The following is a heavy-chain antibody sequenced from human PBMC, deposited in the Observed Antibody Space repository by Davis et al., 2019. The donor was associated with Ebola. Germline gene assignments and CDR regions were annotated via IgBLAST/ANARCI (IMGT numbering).Heavy chain of an antibody. Sequence: ASVKVSCKASGGTFSSYAISWVRQAPGQGLEWMGWINAGNGNTKYSQKFQGRVTITRDTSASTAYMELSSLRSEDTAVYYCARDGALVGAPDYWGQGTLVTVSS. V-gene: IGHV1-3*01. CDR3: ARDGALVGAPDY. CDR2: INAGNGNT. J-gene: IGHJ4*02. CDR1: GGTFSSYA. D-gene: IGHD1-26*01.